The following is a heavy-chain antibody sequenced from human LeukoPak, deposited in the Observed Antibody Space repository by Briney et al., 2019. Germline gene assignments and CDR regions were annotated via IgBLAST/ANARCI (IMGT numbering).Heavy chain of an antibody. CDR2: FDPEDGET. V-gene: IGHV1-24*01. CDR1: GYTLTELS. D-gene: IGHD1-26*01. CDR3: ATLGLVGATPNFDY. Sequence: ASVKVSCKVSGYTLTELSMHWVRQAPGKGLEWMGGFDPEDGETIYAQKFQGRVTMTEDTSTDTAYMGLSSLRSEDTAVYYCATLGLVGATPNFDYWGQGTLVTVSS. J-gene: IGHJ4*02.